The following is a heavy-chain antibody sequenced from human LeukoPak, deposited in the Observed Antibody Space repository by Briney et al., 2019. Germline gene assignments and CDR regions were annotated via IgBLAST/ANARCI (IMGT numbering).Heavy chain of an antibody. CDR2: IGTAGDT. Sequence: PWGSLRLSCAASGFTFSSYDMHWVRKATGKGLEWVSAIGTAGDTYYPGSVKGRFTISRENAKTSLYLQMNSLRAEDTAVYYCTSVRSDGYYGMDVWGQGTTVTVSS. CDR1: GFTFSSYD. V-gene: IGHV3-13*01. D-gene: IGHD1-26*01. CDR3: TSVRSDGYYGMDV. J-gene: IGHJ6*02.